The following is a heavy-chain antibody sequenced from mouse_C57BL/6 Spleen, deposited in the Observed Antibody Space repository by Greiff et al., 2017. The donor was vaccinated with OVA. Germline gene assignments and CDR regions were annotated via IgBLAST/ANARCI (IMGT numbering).Heavy chain of an antibody. CDR2: IYPSDSET. D-gene: IGHD2-5*01. CDR3: ARGSDYYSNPPGFAY. CDR1: GYTFTSYW. J-gene: IGHJ3*01. Sequence: VQLQQPGAELVRPGSSVKLSCKASGYTFTSYWMDWVKQRPGQGLEWIGNIYPSDSETHYNQKFKDKATLTVDKSSSTAYMQLSSLTSEDSAVYYCARGSDYYSNPPGFAYWGQGTLVTVSA. V-gene: IGHV1-61*01.